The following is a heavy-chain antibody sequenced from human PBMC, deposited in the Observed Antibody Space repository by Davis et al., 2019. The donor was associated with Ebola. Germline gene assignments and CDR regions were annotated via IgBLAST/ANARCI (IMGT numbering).Heavy chain of an antibody. V-gene: IGHV3-33*05. CDR2: ISFDATNK. Sequence: GESLKISCAASGFTFSNYGIHWVRQAPGKGLEWVADISFDATNKYYSDSVKGRFTISRDNSKNTVYLQMNSLRVEDTAVYYCAKDMTNPLDYYYFYALDVWGQGTTVTVS. J-gene: IGHJ6*02. CDR1: GFTFSNYG. CDR3: AKDMTNPLDYYYFYALDV. D-gene: IGHD4-11*01.